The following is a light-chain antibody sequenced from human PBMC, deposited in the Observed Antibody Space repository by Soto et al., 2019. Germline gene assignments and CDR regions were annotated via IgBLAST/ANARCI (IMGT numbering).Light chain of an antibody. J-gene: IGLJ1*01. V-gene: IGLV2-14*03. CDR2: GVS. CDR1: YSDVGAYTY. Sequence: QSVLTQPASVSGSPGQSSTISCTGTYSDVGAYTYVSWYQHHPGKAPKLMVSGVSNRPSGVSDRFSGSKSGNTASLTISGLQAEDEADYYCSSYTTSSTYVFGTGTKVTVL. CDR3: SSYTTSSTYV.